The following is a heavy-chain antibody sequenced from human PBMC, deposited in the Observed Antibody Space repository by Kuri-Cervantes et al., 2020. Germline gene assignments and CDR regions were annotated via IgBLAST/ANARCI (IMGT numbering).Heavy chain of an antibody. V-gene: IGHV3-7*01. J-gene: IGHJ4*02. Sequence: GGSLRLSCAASGFTFSSYWMSWVRQAPGKGLEWVANIKQDGSEKYYADSVKGRFTISRDNAENSLFLQMANLRDDDTAIYYCARAGVAVAATLWDWGQGTLVTVSS. CDR3: ARAGVAVAATLWD. CDR1: GFTFSSYW. D-gene: IGHD6-19*01. CDR2: IKQDGSEK.